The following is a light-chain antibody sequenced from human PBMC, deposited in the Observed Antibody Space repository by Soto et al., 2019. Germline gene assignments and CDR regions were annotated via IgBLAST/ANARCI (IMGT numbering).Light chain of an antibody. CDR1: QSVSRY. CDR2: DAS. Sequence: ELVLTQSPGTLSLSPGGSATLSCRASQSVSRYLAWYQQKPGQALRLLIYDASKRATGIPARFSGSGSGTDFTLTISSLEPEDFAIYYCHQRSNWPLTFGGGTRLEI. J-gene: IGKJ4*01. V-gene: IGKV3-11*01. CDR3: HQRSNWPLT.